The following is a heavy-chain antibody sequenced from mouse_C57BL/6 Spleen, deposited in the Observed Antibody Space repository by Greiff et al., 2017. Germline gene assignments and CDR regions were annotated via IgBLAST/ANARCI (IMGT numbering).Heavy chain of an antibody. J-gene: IGHJ4*01. V-gene: IGHV10-1*01. Sequence: EVKLVESGGGLVQPKGSLKLSCAASGFSFNTYAMNWVRQAPGQGLEWVARIRSKSNNYATYYADSVKDRFTISRDDSESMLYLQMNNLKTEDTAMDYCVRSYYGSSHYAMDYWGQGTSVTVSA. CDR2: IRSKSNNYAT. D-gene: IGHD1-1*01. CDR3: VRSYYGSSHYAMDY. CDR1: GFSFNTYA.